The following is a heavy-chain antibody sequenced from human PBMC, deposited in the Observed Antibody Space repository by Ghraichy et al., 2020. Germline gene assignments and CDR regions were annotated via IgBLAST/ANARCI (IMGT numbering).Heavy chain of an antibody. J-gene: IGHJ5*02. CDR1: GGSFSGYY. V-gene: IGHV4-34*01. CDR3: ASSKPYYYGSGSYRNPNWFDP. Sequence: ESLNISCAVYGGSFSGYYWSWIRQPPGKGLEWIGEINHSGSTNYNPSLKSRVTISVDTSKNQFSLKLSPVTAADTAVYYCASSKPYYYGSGSYRNPNWFDPWGQGTLVTVSS. CDR2: INHSGST. D-gene: IGHD3-10*01.